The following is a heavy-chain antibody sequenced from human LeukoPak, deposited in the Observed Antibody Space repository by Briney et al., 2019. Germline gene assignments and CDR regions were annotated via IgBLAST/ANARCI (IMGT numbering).Heavy chain of an antibody. CDR2: MNPNSGNT. J-gene: IGHJ4*02. CDR3: ATDLNRHNWAIGY. Sequence: ASVKVSCKASGYTFTSYDINWVRQATGQGLEWMGWMNPNSGNTGYAQKFQGRVTITRNTSISTAYMELSSLRSEDTAVYYCATDLNRHNWAIGYWGQGSLVIASS. D-gene: IGHD1-20*01. CDR1: GYTFTSYD. V-gene: IGHV1-8*03.